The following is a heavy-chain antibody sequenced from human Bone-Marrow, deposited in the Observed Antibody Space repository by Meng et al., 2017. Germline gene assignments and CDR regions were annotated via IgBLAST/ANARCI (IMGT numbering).Heavy chain of an antibody. CDR3: ASWIYSCGWQ. Sequence: QVQRQESGPGLGKPSGTLSLTCVVSGGSISSIDWWSWVRQPPGKGLEWIGEIYHGGDTNYNPSLKSRVTIAIDKSKNQFSLKLSSVTAADTAVYYCASWIYSCGWQWGQGALVTVSS. V-gene: IGHV4/OR15-8*02. CDR2: IYHGGDT. D-gene: IGHD6-19*01. CDR1: GGSISSIDW. J-gene: IGHJ4*02.